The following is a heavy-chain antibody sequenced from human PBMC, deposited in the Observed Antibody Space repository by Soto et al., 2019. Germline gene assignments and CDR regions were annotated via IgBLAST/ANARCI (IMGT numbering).Heavy chain of an antibody. CDR2: ISWNSGSI. V-gene: IGHV3-9*01. J-gene: IGHJ3*01. Sequence: GGSLRLSCAASGFTFDDYAMHWVRQAPGKGLEWVSGISWNSGSIGYADSVKGRFTISRDNAKNSLYLQMNSLRAEDTALYYCAKDMAVWGQGTMVTVSS. CDR1: GFTFDDYA. CDR3: AKDMAV.